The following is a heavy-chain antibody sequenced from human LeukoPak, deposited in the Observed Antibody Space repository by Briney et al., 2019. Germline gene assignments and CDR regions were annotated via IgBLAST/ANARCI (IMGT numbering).Heavy chain of an antibody. CDR3: ARGYSSGYGAFDI. D-gene: IGHD3-22*01. V-gene: IGHV3-53*01. CDR1: GFTFSSYE. Sequence: GGSLRLSCAASGFTFSSYEMSWVRQAPGKGLEWVSVIYSDGSTYYADSVKGRFTISRDNSKNTLYLQMNSLRAEDTAVYYCARGYSSGYGAFDIWGQGTMVTVSS. CDR2: IYSDGST. J-gene: IGHJ3*02.